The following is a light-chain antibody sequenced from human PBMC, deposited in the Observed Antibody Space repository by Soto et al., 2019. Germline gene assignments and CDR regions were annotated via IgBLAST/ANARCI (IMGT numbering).Light chain of an antibody. V-gene: IGLV1-40*01. CDR2: GND. CDR3: QSYDNSLSAWV. J-gene: IGLJ3*02. Sequence: QSVLTQPPSVSGAPGQRVTISCSGSSSNIGAPFDVHWYQQVPGSAPKIVIYGNDNRPSGVPGRFSGSKSGTSASLAITGLQAEDEGDYFCQSYDNSLSAWVFGGGTKLTVL. CDR1: SSNIGAPFD.